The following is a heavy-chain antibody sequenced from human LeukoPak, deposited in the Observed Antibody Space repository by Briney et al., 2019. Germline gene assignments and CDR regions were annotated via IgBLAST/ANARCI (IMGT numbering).Heavy chain of an antibody. J-gene: IGHJ5*02. CDR1: GGSIGSHF. CDR2: IYYSGST. D-gene: IGHD3-10*01. Sequence: SETLSLTCTVSGGSIGSHFWSWIRQAPGNGLEWIGYIYYSGSTNYNPSLKSRVTISVDTSKNQFSLKLSSVTAAYTAVYYCARHRVPYNWFDPWGQGTLVTVSS. V-gene: IGHV4-59*08. CDR3: ARHRVPYNWFDP.